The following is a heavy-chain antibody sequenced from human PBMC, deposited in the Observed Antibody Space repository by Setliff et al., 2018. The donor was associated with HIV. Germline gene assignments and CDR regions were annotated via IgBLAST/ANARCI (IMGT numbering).Heavy chain of an antibody. J-gene: IGHJ6*02. D-gene: IGHD6-19*01. CDR3: AIPAVLISTDYYYYMDV. V-gene: IGHV1-69*13. CDR2: VIPLFGTE. Sequence: ASVKVSCKSSGGTFSSYGVTWVRQAPGQGLEWMGGVIPLFGTEKVAQKFQGRVTITADESTYTAYMELSSLRSEDTAIYYCAIPAVLISTDYYYYMDVWGQGTTVTVSS. CDR1: GGTFSSYG.